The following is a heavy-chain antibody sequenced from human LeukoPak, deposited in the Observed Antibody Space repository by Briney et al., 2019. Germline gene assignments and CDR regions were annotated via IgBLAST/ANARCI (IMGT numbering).Heavy chain of an antibody. CDR3: ARPIGTYVSIWVPFDY. CDR2: IWYDGSNK. J-gene: IGHJ4*02. V-gene: IGHV3-33*01. D-gene: IGHD2-8*01. Sequence: PGGSLRLSCAASGFTFSNYGIHWVRQAPGKGLEWVAVIWYDGSNKYYADSVKGRFTISRDNSKNTLYLQMNSLRAEDTAVYYCARPIGTYVSIWVPFDYWGQGTLVTVSS. CDR1: GFTFSNYG.